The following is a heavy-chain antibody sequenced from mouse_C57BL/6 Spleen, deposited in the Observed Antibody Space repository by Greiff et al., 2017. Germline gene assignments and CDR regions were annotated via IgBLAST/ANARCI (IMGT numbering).Heavy chain of an antibody. CDR3: ARDLITTVVATRGVIDY. Sequence: QVQLQQPGAELVKPGASVKLSCKASGYTFTSYWMHWVKQRPGRGLEWIGRIDPNSGGTKYNEKFKSKATLTVDKPSSTAYMQLSSLTSEDSAVYECARDLITTVVATRGVIDYWGQGTTLTVSS. CDR2: IDPNSGGT. D-gene: IGHD1-1*01. J-gene: IGHJ2*01. CDR1: GYTFTSYW. V-gene: IGHV1-72*01.